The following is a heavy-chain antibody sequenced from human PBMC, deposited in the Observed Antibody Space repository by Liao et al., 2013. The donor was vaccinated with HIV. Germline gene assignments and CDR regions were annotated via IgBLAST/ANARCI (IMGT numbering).Heavy chain of an antibody. Sequence: QVQLQESGPGLVKPSQTLSLICTVSGVSVRSHYWTWIRQPPGKGLEWIGYVSYSGSTKYNTSLQSRVTMSVDTSKNQFSLKLSSVTAADTAVYYCARDNPSWYWYFDLWGRGTLVTVSS. V-gene: IGHV4-59*02. J-gene: IGHJ2*01. CDR3: ARDNPSWYWYFDL. CDR1: GVSVRSHY. CDR2: VSYSGST. D-gene: IGHD2-2*01.